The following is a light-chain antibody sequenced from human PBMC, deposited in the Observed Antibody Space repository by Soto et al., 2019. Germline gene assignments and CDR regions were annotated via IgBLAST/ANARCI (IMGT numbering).Light chain of an antibody. J-gene: IGKJ5*01. Sequence: IVLTQSPGTLSLSPGDRATLSCRASQSVSNSYLAWYQQEPGQPPRLLIYGASTRATGIPDRFSGSGSGTDFTLTISRLEPEDVAVFYCQQYGSSPITFGQGTRLEIK. CDR3: QQYGSSPIT. CDR2: GAS. CDR1: QSVSNSY. V-gene: IGKV3-20*01.